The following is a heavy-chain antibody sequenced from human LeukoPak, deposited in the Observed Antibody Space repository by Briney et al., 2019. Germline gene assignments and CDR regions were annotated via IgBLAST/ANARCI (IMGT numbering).Heavy chain of an antibody. CDR2: ISTSGSSI. V-gene: IGHV3-11*01. CDR3: ARGHYGLDV. Sequence: PGGSLRLSCAASGFTFSDYYISWIRQAPGKGLEWVSYISTSGSSIFYADSVKGRFSISRDNAKESPYLQMNSLRAEDTAIYYCARGHYGLDVWGQGTPVTVSS. CDR1: GFTFSDYY. J-gene: IGHJ6*02.